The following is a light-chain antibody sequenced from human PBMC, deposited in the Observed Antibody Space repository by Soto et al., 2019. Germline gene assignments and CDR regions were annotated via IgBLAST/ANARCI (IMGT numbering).Light chain of an antibody. Sequence: VVMKQSRATLCILLEEGATLSCRPNQGIGCILRWYQDKPDQTPGLIIYDSSTRATAVPARLRHSRSGTEFTLTINSLQSEDFAVYCCHRYNSWPLTFGGGTKV. V-gene: IGKV3-15*01. CDR3: HRYNSWPLT. J-gene: IGKJ4*02. CDR2: DSS. CDR1: QGIGCI.